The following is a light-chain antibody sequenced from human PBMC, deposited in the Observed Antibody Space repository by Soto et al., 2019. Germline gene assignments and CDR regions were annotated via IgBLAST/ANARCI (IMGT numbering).Light chain of an antibody. CDR3: QPHNHWPVVT. Sequence: EMVMTQSPATLSVSPGERVTLSCRASRSISRNLAWYQQKPGQAPRLLIYGAYTRATGIPARFSGSGSRKEFTLTINTLQSEDFAMYYCQPHNHWPVVTFGGGTRVEIK. J-gene: IGKJ4*01. CDR2: GAY. CDR1: RSISRN. V-gene: IGKV3-15*01.